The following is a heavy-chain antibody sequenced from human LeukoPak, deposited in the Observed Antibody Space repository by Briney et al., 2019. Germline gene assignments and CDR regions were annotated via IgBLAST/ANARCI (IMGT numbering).Heavy chain of an antibody. Sequence: GESLKISCKGSGYSFTSYRIGWVRQMPGKGLEWMGIIYPGDSDTRYSPSLQGQVTISADKSISTAYLQWSSLKASDTAMYYCARDNYGDYVTFDYWGQGTLVTVSS. J-gene: IGHJ4*02. CDR3: ARDNYGDYVTFDY. CDR2: IYPGDSDT. CDR1: GYSFTSYR. V-gene: IGHV5-51*01. D-gene: IGHD4-17*01.